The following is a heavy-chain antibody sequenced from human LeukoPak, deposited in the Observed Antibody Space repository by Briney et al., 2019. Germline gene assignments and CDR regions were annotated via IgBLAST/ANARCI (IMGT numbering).Heavy chain of an antibody. J-gene: IGHJ4*02. CDR3: ARVQGYCSSTSCYPDTNFDY. V-gene: IGHV1-2*02. CDR2: INPNSGGT. Sequence: GASVKVSCKASGYTFTGYYMHWVRQAPGQGLEWMGWINPNSGGTNYAQKFQGRVTMTRDTSISTAYMELSRLRSDDTAAYYCARVQGYCSSTSCYPDTNFDYWGQGTLVTVSS. D-gene: IGHD2-2*01. CDR1: GYTFTGYY.